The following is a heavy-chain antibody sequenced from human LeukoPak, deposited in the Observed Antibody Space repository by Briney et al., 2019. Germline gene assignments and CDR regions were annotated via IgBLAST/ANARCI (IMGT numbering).Heavy chain of an antibody. CDR1: GFTFSNYN. Sequence: GGSLRLSCAASGFTFSNYNMNWVRQAPGKGLEWVSYISSGGGAIYYADSVKGRFTVSRDNAKNSLYLQMNSLRDEDTALYSCAKTHGNGWYFDYWSQGNLVTVSS. D-gene: IGHD6-19*01. CDR2: ISSGGGAI. J-gene: IGHJ4*02. V-gene: IGHV3-48*02. CDR3: AKTHGNGWYFDY.